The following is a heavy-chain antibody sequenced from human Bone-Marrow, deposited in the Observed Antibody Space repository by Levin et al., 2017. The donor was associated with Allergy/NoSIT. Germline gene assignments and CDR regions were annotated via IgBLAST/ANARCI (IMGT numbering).Heavy chain of an antibody. CDR2: IKSETDGGTI. D-gene: IGHD2-21*01. CDR1: GFRFTKVW. J-gene: IGHJ4*02. CDR3: TTEVWARSIRDDY. Sequence: LSLTCAASGFRFTKVWMTWVRQAPGKGLEWVGRIKSETDGGTIDYAAPVKGRFTISRDDSRSTLYLQMNSLKTEDTAVYYCTTEVWARSIRDDYWGQGTLVTVSS. V-gene: IGHV3-15*01.